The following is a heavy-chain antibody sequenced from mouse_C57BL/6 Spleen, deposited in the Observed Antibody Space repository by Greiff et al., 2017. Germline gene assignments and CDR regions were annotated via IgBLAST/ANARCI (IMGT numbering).Heavy chain of an antibody. V-gene: IGHV1-77*01. D-gene: IGHD1-1*01. CDR1: GYTFTDYY. CDR2: IGPGSGST. Sequence: QVQLQQSGAELVKPGASVKISCKASGYTFTDYYINWVKQRPGQGLEWIGKIGPGSGSTYYNEKFKGKATLTADKSSSTAYMQLSSLTSEDSAVYFGASSPDYYGSSSSFDYWGQGTTLTVSS. J-gene: IGHJ2*01. CDR3: ASSPDYYGSSSSFDY.